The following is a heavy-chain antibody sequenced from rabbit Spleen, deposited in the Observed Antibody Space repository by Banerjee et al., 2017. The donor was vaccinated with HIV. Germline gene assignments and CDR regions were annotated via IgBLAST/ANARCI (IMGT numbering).Heavy chain of an antibody. V-gene: IGHV1S7*01. J-gene: IGHJ4*01. D-gene: IGHD8-1*01. Sequence: QLEESAGGLVQPGGSLKLSCKASRFDFSTYSMSWVRQAPGKGLEWIGYIDPIFGITYYANWVNGRFSISRENAQNTVFLQMTSLTAADTATYFCARDGAGGSYFALWGPGTLVTVS. CDR3: ARDGAGGSYFAL. CDR2: IDPIFGIT. CDR1: RFDFSTYS.